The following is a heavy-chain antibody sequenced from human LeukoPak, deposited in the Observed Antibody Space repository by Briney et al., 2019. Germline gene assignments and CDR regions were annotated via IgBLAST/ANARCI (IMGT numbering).Heavy chain of an antibody. Sequence: GGSLRLSCAASGLTFSDYYMSWIRQAPGKGLEWVSYISSSGSTIYYADSVKGRFTISRDNAKNSLYLQMNSLRAEDTAVFYCARVTITMIVVVITTDAFDIWGQGKMVTVSS. V-gene: IGHV3-11*04. CDR3: ARVTITMIVVVITTDAFDI. D-gene: IGHD3-22*01. J-gene: IGHJ3*02. CDR1: GLTFSDYY. CDR2: ISSSGSTI.